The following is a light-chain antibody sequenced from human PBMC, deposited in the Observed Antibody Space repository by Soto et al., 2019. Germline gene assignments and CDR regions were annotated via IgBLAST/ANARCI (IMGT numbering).Light chain of an antibody. Sequence: EIVLTQSPGTLSLSPGERATLSCRARQSISNSYLAWYQQKPGQAPRLLVYGASSRATGIPDRFSGSGSGTDFTLTISRLEPEDFAMYYCQQYGSSRFTFGPGTKVDVK. CDR2: GAS. J-gene: IGKJ3*01. V-gene: IGKV3-20*01. CDR3: QQYGSSRFT. CDR1: QSISNSY.